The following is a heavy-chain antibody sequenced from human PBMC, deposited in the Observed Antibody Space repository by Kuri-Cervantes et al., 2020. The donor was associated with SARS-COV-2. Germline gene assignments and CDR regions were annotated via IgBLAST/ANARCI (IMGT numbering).Heavy chain of an antibody. J-gene: IGHJ4*02. CDR2: ISYDGSNK. V-gene: IGHV3-30*04. Sequence: GGSLRLSCPASGFTFSSYAMHWVRQAPGKGLEWVAVISYDGSNKYYADSVKGRFTISRDNSKNTLYLQMNSLRAEDTAVYYCARDEGSGWAHWGQGTLVTGSS. D-gene: IGHD6-19*01. CDR3: ARDEGSGWAH. CDR1: GFTFSSYA.